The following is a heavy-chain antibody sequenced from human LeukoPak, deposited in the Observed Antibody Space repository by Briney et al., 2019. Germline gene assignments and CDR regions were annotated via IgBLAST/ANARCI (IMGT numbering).Heavy chain of an antibody. CDR1: GYTFTSYG. CDR2: ISAYNGNT. Sequence: ASVKVSCKASGYTFTSYGISWVRQAPGQGLEWMGWISAYNGNTNYAQKLQGRVTMTTDTSTSTAYMELRSLRSDDTAVYYCARSPSPGISMVRGVNNSLGYRGQGTL. CDR3: ARSPSPGISMVRGVNNSLGY. J-gene: IGHJ4*01. D-gene: IGHD3-10*01. V-gene: IGHV1-18*01.